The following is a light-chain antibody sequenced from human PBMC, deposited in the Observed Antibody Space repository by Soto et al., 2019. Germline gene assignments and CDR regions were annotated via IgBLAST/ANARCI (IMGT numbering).Light chain of an antibody. Sequence: EIVLTQSPATLSLSPGERVTLSCMASQNVSTYLAWYQQQPGQAPRLLIYDASDRANGIPARFIGSGSGTDFTLTLSSPEPEDSAVYYWKQRNNWRTFGPGTKVDIK. CDR3: KQRNNWRT. J-gene: IGKJ3*01. V-gene: IGKV3-11*01. CDR1: QNVSTY. CDR2: DAS.